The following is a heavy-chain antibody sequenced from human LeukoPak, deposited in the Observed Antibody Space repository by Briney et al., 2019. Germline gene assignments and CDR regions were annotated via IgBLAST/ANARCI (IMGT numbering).Heavy chain of an antibody. CDR3: ARVRRVLMVYAIRIGAFDI. CDR1: GRSFSGYY. Sequence: SSETLSLTCAVYGRSFSGYYWSWIRQPPGKGLEWIGEINHSGSTNYNPSLKSRVTISVDTSKNQFSLKLSSVTAADTAVYYCARVRRVLMVYAIRIGAFDIWGQGTMVTVSS. CDR2: INHSGST. D-gene: IGHD2-8*01. J-gene: IGHJ3*02. V-gene: IGHV4-34*01.